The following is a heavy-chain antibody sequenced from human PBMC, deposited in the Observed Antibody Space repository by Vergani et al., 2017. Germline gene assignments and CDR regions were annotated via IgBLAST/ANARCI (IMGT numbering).Heavy chain of an antibody. J-gene: IGHJ6*02. CDR1: GFTFRNDA. CDR2: IAYDGTNK. V-gene: IGHV3-30*04. CDR3: ARAVATLTRGMDV. Sequence: QVQLVESGGGGVQPGRSLRLSCAASGFTFRNDAMHWVRQAPGKGLEWVAVIAYDGTNKYYAESVKGRFTISGDTANNTLYLQMNSLRPDDTAVYYCARAVATLTRGMDVWGRGTTVTVSS. D-gene: IGHD5-12*01.